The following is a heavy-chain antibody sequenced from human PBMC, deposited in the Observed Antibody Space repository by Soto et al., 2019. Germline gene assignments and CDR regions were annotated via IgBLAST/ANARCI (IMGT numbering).Heavy chain of an antibody. Sequence: QVQLVQSGAEVKKPGSSVKVSCQASRGTFSSYAISWVRQAPGQGLEWMGGIIPISDTTNYAQKFQGRVTITADESTSTAYMELSSLRSEDTAVYYCARSQGSSTSLEIYYYYYYGMDVWGQGTTVTVSS. V-gene: IGHV1-69*01. J-gene: IGHJ6*02. CDR1: RGTFSSYA. CDR2: IIPISDTT. D-gene: IGHD2-2*01. CDR3: ARSQGSSTSLEIYYYYYYGMDV.